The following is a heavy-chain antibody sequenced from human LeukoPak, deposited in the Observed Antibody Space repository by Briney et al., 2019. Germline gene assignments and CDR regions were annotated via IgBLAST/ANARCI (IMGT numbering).Heavy chain of an antibody. V-gene: IGHV4-39*01. CDR2: IYYSGST. J-gene: IGHJ4*02. CDR3: ARRQPLLELLGDHGVDFDY. D-gene: IGHD1-26*01. Sequence: SETLSLTCTVSGGSISSSSYYWGWIRQPPGKGLEWIGSIYYSGSTYYNPSLKSRVTISVDTSKNQFSLELSSVTAADTAVYYCARRQPLLELLGDHGVDFDYWAREPWSPSPQ. CDR1: GGSISSSSYY.